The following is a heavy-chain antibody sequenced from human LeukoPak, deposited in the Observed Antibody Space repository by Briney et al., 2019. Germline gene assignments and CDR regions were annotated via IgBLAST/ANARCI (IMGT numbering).Heavy chain of an antibody. CDR3: ASLTRAIYSSSWYMDA. Sequence: SETLSLTCTVSGGSIGSYYWSWIRQPPGKGLEWIGYIYYSGSTNYNPSLKSRVTISVDTSKNQFSLKLSSVTAADTAVYYCASLTRAIYSSSWYMDAWGKGTTVTVSS. V-gene: IGHV4-59*01. J-gene: IGHJ6*03. CDR1: GGSIGSYY. D-gene: IGHD6-13*01. CDR2: IYYSGST.